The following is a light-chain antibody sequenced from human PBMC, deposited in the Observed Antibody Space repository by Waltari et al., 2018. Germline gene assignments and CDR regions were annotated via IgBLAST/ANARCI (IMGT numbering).Light chain of an antibody. J-gene: IGLJ1*01. CDR1: SSDVGNYNY. Sequence: QSALTQPPSASGSLGQSVTISCTGTSSDVGNYNYVSWYQQHPGRAPKLIIYDVNRRPSGVPDRFPGSKSGNTASLAVSGLQPEDEADYYCSSYAGSSYVFGTGTTVAVL. CDR2: DVN. V-gene: IGLV2-8*01. CDR3: SSYAGSSYV.